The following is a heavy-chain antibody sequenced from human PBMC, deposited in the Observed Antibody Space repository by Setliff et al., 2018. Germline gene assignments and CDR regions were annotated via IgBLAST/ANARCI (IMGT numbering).Heavy chain of an antibody. J-gene: IGHJ4*02. V-gene: IGHV7-4-1*02. CDR3: ARDGGNGVDY. CDR2: INTNTGNP. D-gene: IGHD3-16*01. CDR1: RYTFNSYA. Sequence: RASVKVSCKASRYTFNSYAMNWVRQAPGQGLEWMGWINTNTGNPTYAQGFTGRFVFSLDTSVNTAFVQISSLKAEDTAVYYCARDGGNGVDYWGQGTLVTVSS.